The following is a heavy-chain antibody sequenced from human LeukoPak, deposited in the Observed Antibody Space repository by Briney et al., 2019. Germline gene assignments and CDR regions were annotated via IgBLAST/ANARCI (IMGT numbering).Heavy chain of an antibody. CDR1: GGSISSSSYY. V-gene: IGHV4-61*02. J-gene: IGHJ4*02. CDR2: IYTSGST. Sequence: PSETLSLTCTVSGGSISSSSYYWGWIRQPAGKGLEWIGRIYTSGSTNYNPSLKSRVTMSVDTSKNQFSLKLSSVTATDTAVYYCARAEDPGGFDYWGQGTLVTVSS. CDR3: ARAEDPGGFDY. D-gene: IGHD2-15*01.